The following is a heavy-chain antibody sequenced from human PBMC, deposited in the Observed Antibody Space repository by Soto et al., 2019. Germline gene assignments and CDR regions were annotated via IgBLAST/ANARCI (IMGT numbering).Heavy chain of an antibody. CDR3: ARMGDSSAFDI. CDR2: IKQDGSEK. CDR1: GFTFSSYW. J-gene: IGHJ3*02. D-gene: IGHD3-16*01. V-gene: IGHV3-7*03. Sequence: GGSLRLSCAASGFTFSSYWMSWVRQAPGKGLEWVANIKQDGSEKYYVDSVKGRFTISRDNAKNSLYLQMNSLRAEDKAVYDCARMGDSSAFDIWGQGTMVTVSS.